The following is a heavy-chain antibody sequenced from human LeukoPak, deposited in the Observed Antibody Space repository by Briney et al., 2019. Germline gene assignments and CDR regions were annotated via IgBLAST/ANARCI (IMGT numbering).Heavy chain of an antibody. CDR3: ARSSYDFLTGSPLLNSFDY. J-gene: IGHJ4*02. D-gene: IGHD3-9*01. CDR2: VNAGNGKT. V-gene: IGHV1-3*01. Sequence: ASVKVSCKASGYTFSRYALHWVRQAPRQRLEWMGWVNAGNGKTKYSQKFQGRVTITRDTSASGAYMELNSLRSEDTAVYYCARSSYDFLTGSPLLNSFDYWGQGTLVTVSS. CDR1: GYTFSRYA.